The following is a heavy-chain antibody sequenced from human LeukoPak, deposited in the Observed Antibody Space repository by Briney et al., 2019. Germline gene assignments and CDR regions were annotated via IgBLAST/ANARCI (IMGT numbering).Heavy chain of an antibody. CDR1: GCTFSSYA. CDR3: ARDTQGYCSSTSCYEALGDY. CDR2: IIPIFGTA. Sequence: SVKVSCKASGCTFSSYAISWVRQAPGQGLEWMGGIIPIFGTANYAQKFQGRVTITADESTSTAYMELSSLRSEDTAVYYCARDTQGYCSSTSCYEALGDYWGQGTLVTVSS. J-gene: IGHJ4*02. D-gene: IGHD2-2*01. V-gene: IGHV1-69*01.